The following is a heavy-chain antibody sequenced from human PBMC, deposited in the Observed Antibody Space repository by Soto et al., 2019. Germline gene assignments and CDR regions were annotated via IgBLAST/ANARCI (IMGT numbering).Heavy chain of an antibody. CDR1: GGSISSSNW. CDR2: IYHSGST. Sequence: SETLSLTCAVSGGSISSSNWWSWVRQPPGKGLEWIGEIYHSGSTNYNPSLKSRVTISVDKSKNQFSLKLSSVTAADTAVYYCARGGERQQLVLYYYYGMDVWGQGTTVTVSS. CDR3: ARGGERQQLVLYYYYGMDV. D-gene: IGHD6-13*01. J-gene: IGHJ6*02. V-gene: IGHV4-4*02.